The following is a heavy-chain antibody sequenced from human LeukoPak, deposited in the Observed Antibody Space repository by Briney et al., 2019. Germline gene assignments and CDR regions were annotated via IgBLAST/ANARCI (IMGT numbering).Heavy chain of an antibody. J-gene: IGHJ4*02. CDR3: ARDPGSGYEEHFDY. CDR2: TSSSDAGT. D-gene: IGHD5-12*01. Sequence: GGSLRLSCEGSGYTFITFNTYAMSWVRQTPGKGLEWVAATSSSDAGTYHADSVRGRFTISRDNSKNTLYLQMNSLRAEDTAVYYCARDPGSGYEEHFDYWGQGTLVTVSS. V-gene: IGHV3-23*01. CDR1: GYTFITFNTYA.